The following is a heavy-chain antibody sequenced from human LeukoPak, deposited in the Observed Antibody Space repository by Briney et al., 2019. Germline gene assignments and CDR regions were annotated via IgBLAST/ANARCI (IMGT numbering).Heavy chain of an antibody. CDR1: GFTFSSYW. D-gene: IGHD3-10*01. J-gene: IGHJ4*02. CDR3: ARDQALLWFGELLSTTQYYFDY. Sequence: GSLRLSCAASGFTFSSYWMSWVRQAPGKGLEWVANIRQDGNEKYYVDSVKGRFTISRDNAKNSLYLQMNSLRAEDTAVYYCARDQALLWFGELLSTTQYYFDYWGQGTLVTVSS. CDR2: IRQDGNEK. V-gene: IGHV3-7*03.